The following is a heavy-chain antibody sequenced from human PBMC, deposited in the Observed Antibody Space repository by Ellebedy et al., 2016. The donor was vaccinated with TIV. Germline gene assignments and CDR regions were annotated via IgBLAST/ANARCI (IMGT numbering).Heavy chain of an antibody. CDR2: FDPEDGET. D-gene: IGHD3-10*01. J-gene: IGHJ5*02. CDR3: ATDLYYYGSGTPGWFDP. Sequence: ASVKVSXXVSGYTLTELSMHWVRQAPGKGLEWMGGFDPEDGETIYAQKFQGRVTMTEDTSTDTAYMELSSLRSEDTAVYYCATDLYYYGSGTPGWFDPWGQGTLVTVSS. CDR1: GYTLTELS. V-gene: IGHV1-24*01.